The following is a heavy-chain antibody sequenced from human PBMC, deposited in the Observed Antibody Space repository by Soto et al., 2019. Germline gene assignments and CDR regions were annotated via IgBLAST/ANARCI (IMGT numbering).Heavy chain of an antibody. Sequence: SETLSLTWTVSADAIDIGGNDWTWIRQHPGKGLEGIGYIYHTEKTYYNPSLESRVTMTVDTAKTKFSLTSASVTAADTAVSYCARVGSRTANWFDPWGQGTLVTVSS. CDR1: ADAIDIGGND. CDR3: ARVGSRTANWFDP. CDR2: IYHTEKT. V-gene: IGHV4-31*02. J-gene: IGHJ5*02. D-gene: IGHD2-2*01.